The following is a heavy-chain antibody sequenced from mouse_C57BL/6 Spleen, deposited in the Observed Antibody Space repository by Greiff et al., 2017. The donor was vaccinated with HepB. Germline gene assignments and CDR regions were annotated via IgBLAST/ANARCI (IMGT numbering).Heavy chain of an antibody. Sequence: QVQLQQPGAELVRPGSSVKLSCKASGYTFTSYWMDWVKQRPGQGLEWIGNIYPSDSETHYNQKFKDKATLTVDKSSSTAYMQLSSLTSEDSAVYYCARTDFTTVVDMDYWGQGTSVTVSS. V-gene: IGHV1-61*01. CDR1: GYTFTSYW. D-gene: IGHD1-1*01. J-gene: IGHJ4*01. CDR3: ARTDFTTVVDMDY. CDR2: IYPSDSET.